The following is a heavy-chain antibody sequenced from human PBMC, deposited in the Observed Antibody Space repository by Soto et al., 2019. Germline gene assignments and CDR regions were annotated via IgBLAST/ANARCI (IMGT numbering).Heavy chain of an antibody. CDR1: GGSFSGYF. CDR2: VNDSGRA. J-gene: IGHJ4*02. V-gene: IGHV4-34*01. D-gene: IGHD3-22*01. CDR3: ARGIAMIVAFQGDAPDNYYFDS. Sequence: QVQLQQWGAGLLKPSETLSLTCAVYGGSFSGYFWSWIRQPPGKGLEWIGEVNDSGRANHNPNPSLKSRVTTSVDTSKNQFSLKLKSVTAADTAIYYCARGIAMIVAFQGDAPDNYYFDSWGQGTLVTVSS.